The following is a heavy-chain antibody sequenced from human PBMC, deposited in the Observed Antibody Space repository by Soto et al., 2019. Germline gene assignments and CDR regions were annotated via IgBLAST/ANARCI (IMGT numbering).Heavy chain of an antibody. CDR2: FSPSGTT. V-gene: IGHV4-4*07. J-gene: IGHJ5*01. D-gene: IGHD1-26*01. CDR1: GASITGSSY. Sequence: PAETLSLTCTVSGASITGSSYWSWIRQPAGEGLELIGRFSPSGTTNYNPSLRSRVTMSADVSKNQFSLRLTSVTAANTALYYCARGFTQPGATASYYFDSWGHGIVVTIAS. CDR3: ARGFTQPGATASYYFDS.